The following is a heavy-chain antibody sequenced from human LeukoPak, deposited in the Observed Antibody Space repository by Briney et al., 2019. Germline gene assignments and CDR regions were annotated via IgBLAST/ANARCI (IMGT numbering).Heavy chain of an antibody. CDR3: AKDQRPGLYCSSTSCYSPSVFDY. D-gene: IGHD2-2*01. J-gene: IGHJ4*02. CDR2: ISWDGGST. Sequence: GSLRLSCAASGFTFDDYAMHWVRQAPGKGLEWVSLISWDGGSTYYADSVKGRFTISRDNSKNSLYLQMNSLRAEDTALYYCAKDQRPGLYCSSTSCYSPSVFDYWGQGTLVTVSS. V-gene: IGHV3-43D*04. CDR1: GFTFDDYA.